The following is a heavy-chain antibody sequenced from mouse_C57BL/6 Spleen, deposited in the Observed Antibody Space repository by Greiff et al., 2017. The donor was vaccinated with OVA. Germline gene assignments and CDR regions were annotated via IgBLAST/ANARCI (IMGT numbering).Heavy chain of an antibody. Sequence: DVKLVESGGGLVQPGGSLSLSCAASGFTFTDYYMSWVRQPPGKALEWLGFIRNKANGYTTEYSASVKGRFTISRDNSQSILYLQMNALRAEDSATYYCARKKTYGAMDYWGQGTSVTVSS. CDR1: GFTFTDYY. D-gene: IGHD5-2*01. CDR2: IRNKANGYTT. V-gene: IGHV7-3*01. J-gene: IGHJ4*01. CDR3: ARKKTYGAMDY.